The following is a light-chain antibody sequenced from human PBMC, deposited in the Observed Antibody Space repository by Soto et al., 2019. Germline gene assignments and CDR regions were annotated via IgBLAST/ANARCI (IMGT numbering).Light chain of an antibody. J-gene: IGKJ1*01. CDR2: GAS. Sequence: EIVMTQSPATLSVSPGERATLSCRASQSVSSNVAWYQQKPGQAPRLLIYGASTRATGIPARFSGSGSGTEFTLTISRLEPEDFAVYYCQQYGSSPRTFGQGTKVDI. CDR3: QQYGSSPRT. V-gene: IGKV3-15*01. CDR1: QSVSSN.